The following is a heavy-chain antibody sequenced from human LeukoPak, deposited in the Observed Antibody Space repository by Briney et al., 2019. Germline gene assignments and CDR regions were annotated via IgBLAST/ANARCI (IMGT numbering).Heavy chain of an antibody. CDR1: GGSISSYY. CDR3: ARAGTGYSYMQFDP. Sequence: PSETLSLTCTVSGGSISSYYWSWIRQPPGKGLEWIGYIYYSGSTNYNPSLKSRVTISVDTSKNQFSLKLSSVTAADTAVYYWARAGTGYSYMQFDPWGQGTLVTVSS. J-gene: IGHJ5*02. V-gene: IGHV4-59*12. CDR2: IYYSGST. D-gene: IGHD5-18*01.